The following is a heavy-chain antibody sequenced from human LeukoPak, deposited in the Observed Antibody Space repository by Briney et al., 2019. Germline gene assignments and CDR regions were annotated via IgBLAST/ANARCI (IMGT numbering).Heavy chain of an antibody. CDR1: GYTFTGYY. J-gene: IGHJ4*02. CDR3: ARIRGGNNYHFDY. V-gene: IGHV1-2*02. D-gene: IGHD1-26*01. CDR2: INPNSDDT. Sequence: ASVKVSCKASGYTFTGYYMHWVRQAPGQGLEWMGWINPNSDDTNYAQKFQGRVTMTRDTSISTAYMELSRLGSDDTAVYYCARIRGGNNYHFDYWGQGTLVTVSS.